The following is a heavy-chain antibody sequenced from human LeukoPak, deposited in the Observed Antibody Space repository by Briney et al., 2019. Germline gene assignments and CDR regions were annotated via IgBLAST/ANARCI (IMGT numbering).Heavy chain of an antibody. CDR3: TRGRYDSSGYPYFDY. J-gene: IGHJ4*02. D-gene: IGHD3-22*01. CDR2: INSDGSST. CDR1: GFTFSSHW. V-gene: IGHV3-74*01. Sequence: PGGSLRLSCETSGFTFSSHWMHWVRQAPGKGLVWVSRINSDGSSTSYADSVKGRFTIYRDNAKNTLYLQMNSLRAEDTAVYSCTRGRYDSSGYPYFDYWGQGTLVTVSS.